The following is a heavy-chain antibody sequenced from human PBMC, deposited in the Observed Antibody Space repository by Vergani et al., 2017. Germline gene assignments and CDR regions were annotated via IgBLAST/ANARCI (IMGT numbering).Heavy chain of an antibody. Sequence: QVQLVQSGAEVKKPGSSVKVSCKASGGTFSSYTISWVRQAPGQGLEWMGRIIPILGIANYAQKFQGRVTITADKSTSTAYMELSSLRSEDTAVYYCAREHRSWSPGDYYYGMDVWGQGTTVTVSS. CDR3: AREHRSWSPGDYYYGMDV. V-gene: IGHV1-69*02. CDR2: IIPILGIA. J-gene: IGHJ6*02. D-gene: IGHD6-13*01. CDR1: GGTFSSYT.